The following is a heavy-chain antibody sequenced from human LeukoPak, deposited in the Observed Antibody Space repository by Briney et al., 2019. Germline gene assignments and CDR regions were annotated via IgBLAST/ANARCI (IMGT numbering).Heavy chain of an antibody. CDR2: INPNSGGT. D-gene: IGHD5-18*01. V-gene: IGHV1-2*02. Sequence: ASVKVSCKASVYTFTGYYMHWVRQAPGQGLEWMGWINPNSGGTNYAQKFQGRVTMTRDTSLSTAYMELSRLRSDDTAVYYCARAVYSYGPGDYWGQGTLVTVSS. CDR3: ARAVYSYGPGDY. J-gene: IGHJ4*02. CDR1: VYTFTGYY.